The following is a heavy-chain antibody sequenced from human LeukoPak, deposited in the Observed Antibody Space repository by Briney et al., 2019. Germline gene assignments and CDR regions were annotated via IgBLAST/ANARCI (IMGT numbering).Heavy chain of an antibody. J-gene: IGHJ4*02. Sequence: GGSLRLSCVGSGFTFSRYNMNWVRQAPGKGLEWISYISLTSSTIYYADSVKGRFTISRDNAKNSLYLQMNSLRADDTGTYFRARDFGVITPAEYWGQGTLVTVSS. CDR2: ISLTSSTI. V-gene: IGHV3-48*01. D-gene: IGHD3-10*01. CDR3: ARDFGVITPAEY. CDR1: GFTFSRYN.